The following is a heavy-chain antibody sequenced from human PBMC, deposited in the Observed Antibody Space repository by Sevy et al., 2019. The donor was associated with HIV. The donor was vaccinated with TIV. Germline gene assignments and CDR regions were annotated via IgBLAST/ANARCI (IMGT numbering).Heavy chain of an antibody. CDR3: TRGSGAQSIFDY. CDR1: GFTFGDYA. CDR2: IKSKALGGTT. Sequence: GGSLRLSCTASGFTFGDYAMSWVRQAPGKGLEWVAVIKSKALGGTTESAATVKCRFTISRDDSKSIAYLQMNNLKTEDTAVYYCTRGSGAQSIFDYWGQGTLVTVSS. J-gene: IGHJ4*02. V-gene: IGHV3-49*04. D-gene: IGHD3-16*01.